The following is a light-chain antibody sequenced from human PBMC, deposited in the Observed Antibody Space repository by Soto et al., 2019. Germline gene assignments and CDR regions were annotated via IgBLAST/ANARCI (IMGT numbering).Light chain of an antibody. J-gene: IGKJ5*01. Sequence: EIVLTQSPGTLSLSPGERATLSCRASQSVSSNLAWYQQKPGQAPRLLIYDASTRATGIPARFSGSGSGTEFTLTISSLQSEDFAVYYCQQYNNWPPITFGQETRLEIK. CDR3: QQYNNWPPIT. CDR1: QSVSSN. CDR2: DAS. V-gene: IGKV3-15*01.